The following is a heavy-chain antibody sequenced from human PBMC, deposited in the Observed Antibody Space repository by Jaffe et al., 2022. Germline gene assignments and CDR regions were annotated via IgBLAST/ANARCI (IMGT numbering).Heavy chain of an antibody. J-gene: IGHJ3*02. CDR2: ISWNSGSI. V-gene: IGHV3-9*01. Sequence: EVQLVESGGGLVQPGRSLRLSCAASGFTFDDYAMHWVRQAPGKGLEWVSGISWNSGSIGYADSVKGRFTISRDNAKNSLYLQMNSLRAEDTALYYCAKDMSTSIAAPDAFDIWGQGTMVTVSS. CDR3: AKDMSTSIAAPDAFDI. CDR1: GFTFDDYA. D-gene: IGHD6-6*01.